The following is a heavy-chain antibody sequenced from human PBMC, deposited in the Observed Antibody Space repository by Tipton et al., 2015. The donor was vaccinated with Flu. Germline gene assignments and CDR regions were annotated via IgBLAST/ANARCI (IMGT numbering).Heavy chain of an antibody. CDR3: ARQSTGSRFDY. D-gene: IGHD1-1*01. J-gene: IGHJ4*02. CDR1: GGPISSYY. Sequence: TLSLTCTVSGGPISSYYWSWIRQPPGERLEWIGYIYYTGSTNYNPSLKSRVTISLDTSKNQFSLNLSSVTAADTAVYYCARQSTGSRFDYWGQGTLVTVSS. CDR2: IYYTGST. V-gene: IGHV4-59*08.